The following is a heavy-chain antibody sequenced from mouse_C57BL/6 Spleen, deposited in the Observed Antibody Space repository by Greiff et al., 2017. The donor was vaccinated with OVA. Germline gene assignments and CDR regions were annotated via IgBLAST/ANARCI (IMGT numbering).Heavy chain of an antibody. V-gene: IGHV14-4*01. CDR3: TTGIRGRGYYAMDY. J-gene: IGHJ4*01. Sequence: VQLQQSGAELVRPGASVKLSCTASGFNIKDDYMHWVKQRPEQGLEWIGWIDPENGDTEYASQFQGKATITADTSSNTAYLQLSSLTSEDTAVYYCTTGIRGRGYYAMDYWGQGTSVTVSS. CDR1: GFNIKDDY. CDR2: IDPENGDT.